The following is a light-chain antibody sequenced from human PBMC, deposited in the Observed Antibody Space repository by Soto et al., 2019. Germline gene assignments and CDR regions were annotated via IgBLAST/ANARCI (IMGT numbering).Light chain of an antibody. V-gene: IGLV1-47*02. CDR3: AAWDASLSGWV. CDR2: SIV. Sequence: QSVLTQPPSASGTPGQGVIISCSGTSSNIGSNYVYWYRLLPGTAPKLVMFSIVMRPPGVPDRFSGAKSGTSATLAISGLRPEDEADYFCAAWDASLSGWVFGGGTELTVL. CDR1: SSNIGSNY. J-gene: IGLJ3*02.